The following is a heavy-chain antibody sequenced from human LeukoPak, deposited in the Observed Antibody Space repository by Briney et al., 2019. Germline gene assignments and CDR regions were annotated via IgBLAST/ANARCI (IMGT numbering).Heavy chain of an antibody. Sequence: ASVKVSCKASGYTFTSYGISWVRQAPGQGLEWMGIINPSGGSTSYAQKFQGRVTMTRDTSTSTVYMELSSLRSEDTAVYYCARVMAGAYYYYGMDVWGQGTTVTVSS. CDR2: INPSGGST. J-gene: IGHJ6*02. V-gene: IGHV1-46*01. D-gene: IGHD6-19*01. CDR3: ARVMAGAYYYYGMDV. CDR1: GYTFTSYG.